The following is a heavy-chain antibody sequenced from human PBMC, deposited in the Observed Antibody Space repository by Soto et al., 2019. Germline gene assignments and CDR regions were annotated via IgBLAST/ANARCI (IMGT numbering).Heavy chain of an antibody. D-gene: IGHD2-15*01. J-gene: IGHJ6*03. CDR1: GGTFSSYT. Sequence: ASVKVSCKASGGTFSSYTISWVRQAPGQGLEWMGRIIPILGIANYAQKFQGRVTITADKSTSTAYMELSSLRSEDTAVYYCARDEGVVVAATYYYYYMDVWGKGTTVTVSS. CDR3: ARDEGVVVAATYYYYYMDV. CDR2: IIPILGIA. V-gene: IGHV1-69*04.